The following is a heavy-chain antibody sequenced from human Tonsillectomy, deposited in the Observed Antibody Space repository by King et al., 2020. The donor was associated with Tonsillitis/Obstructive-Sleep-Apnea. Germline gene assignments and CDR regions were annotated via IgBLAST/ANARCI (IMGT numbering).Heavy chain of an antibody. CDR1: GFTFSSYS. CDR2: ISSSSSYI. J-gene: IGHJ4*02. D-gene: IGHD3-3*01. CDR3: ARDIARSQYYDFWSGYFY. V-gene: IGHV3-21*01. Sequence: QLVESGGGLVKPGGSLRLSCAASGFTFSSYSMNWVRQAPGKGLEWVSSISSSSSYIYYADSVKGRFTISTDNAKNSLYLQMNSLRAEDTAVYYCARDIARSQYYDFWSGYFYWGQGTLVTVSS.